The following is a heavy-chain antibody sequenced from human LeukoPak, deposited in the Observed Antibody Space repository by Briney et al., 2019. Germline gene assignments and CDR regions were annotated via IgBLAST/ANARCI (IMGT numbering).Heavy chain of an antibody. Sequence: PGGSLRLSCAASGFTFGSYGMHWVRQAPGKGLEWVAVISYDGSNKYYADSVKGRFTISRDNSKNTLYLQMNSLRAEDTAVYYCAKDPGYYDSSGLSYGMDVWGQGTTVTVSS. D-gene: IGHD3-22*01. V-gene: IGHV3-30*18. J-gene: IGHJ6*02. CDR3: AKDPGYYDSSGLSYGMDV. CDR2: ISYDGSNK. CDR1: GFTFGSYG.